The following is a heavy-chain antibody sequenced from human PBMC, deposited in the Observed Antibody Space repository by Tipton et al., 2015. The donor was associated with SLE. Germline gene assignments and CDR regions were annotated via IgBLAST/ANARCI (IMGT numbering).Heavy chain of an antibody. Sequence: QLVQSGAEVKKPGASVKVSCKASGYSFTIYGISWVRQAPGQGLEWMGWISAYNGNTNYAQKLQGRVTMTTDASTSTAYMELRSLRSDDTAVYYCARGAPDTIFGVVDYWGQGTLVTVSS. J-gene: IGHJ4*02. CDR3: ARGAPDTIFGVVDY. D-gene: IGHD3-3*01. V-gene: IGHV1-18*01. CDR2: ISAYNGNT. CDR1: GYSFTIYG.